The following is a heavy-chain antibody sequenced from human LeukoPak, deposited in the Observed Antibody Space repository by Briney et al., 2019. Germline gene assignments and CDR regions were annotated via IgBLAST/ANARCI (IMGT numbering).Heavy chain of an antibody. Sequence: PGGSLRLSCAASGFNLNDYWMTWVRQPPGKGLQWVARISQDGTETLYADSVKGRFTLSKDNADKSLYLQMNSLTTEGTAVYYCVRLWEFDYWGQGTLVTVSS. D-gene: IGHD1-26*01. CDR1: GFNLNDYW. CDR2: ISQDGTET. CDR3: VRLWEFDY. J-gene: IGHJ4*02. V-gene: IGHV3-7*01.